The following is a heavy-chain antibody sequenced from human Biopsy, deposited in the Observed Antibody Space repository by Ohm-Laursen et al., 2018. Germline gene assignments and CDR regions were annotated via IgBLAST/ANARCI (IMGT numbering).Heavy chain of an antibody. D-gene: IGHD2-15*01. CDR3: ARDPYCSGGNCYSPLDH. CDR2: IDPDGGRT. Sequence: SVKVSCKVSGYTFSLYHIHWVRQAPGQGLEWMGWIDPDGGRTSFGQNFQGRVTMTSDTSTGTAYLELTRLRSDDTAVYYCARDPYCSGGNCYSPLDHWGQGTLVTASA. CDR1: GYTFSLYH. V-gene: IGHV1-2*02. J-gene: IGHJ4*02.